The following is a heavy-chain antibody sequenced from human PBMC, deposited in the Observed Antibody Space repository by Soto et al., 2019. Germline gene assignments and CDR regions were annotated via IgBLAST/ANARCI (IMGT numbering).Heavy chain of an antibody. V-gene: IGHV3-15*07. CDR3: ATVGYSSSWSRVDY. Sequence: EVQLVESGGGLVKPGGSLRLSCVASGFTFNDAWLDWVRQAPGKGLEWVGRIKRKTDGETTEYAAPVKGRFTISRDDSKNTLYLQMNGLRTEDTAVYYCATVGYSSSWSRVDYWGRGTLVTASS. J-gene: IGHJ4*02. D-gene: IGHD6-13*01. CDR1: GFTFNDAW. CDR2: IKRKTDGETT.